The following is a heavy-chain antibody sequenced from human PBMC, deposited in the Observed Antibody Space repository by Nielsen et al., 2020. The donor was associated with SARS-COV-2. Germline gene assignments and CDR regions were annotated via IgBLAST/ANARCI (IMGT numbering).Heavy chain of an antibody. CDR2: ISWNSGSI. V-gene: IGHV3-9*01. CDR3: AKGRSGALSAFDI. D-gene: IGHD1-26*01. J-gene: IGHJ3*02. CDR1: GFTFDDYA. Sequence: SLKISCAASGFTFDDYAMHWVRQAPGKGLEWVSGISWNSGSIGYADSVKGRFTISRDNAKNSLYLQMNSLRPEDTALYYCAKGRSGALSAFDIWGQGTMVTVSS.